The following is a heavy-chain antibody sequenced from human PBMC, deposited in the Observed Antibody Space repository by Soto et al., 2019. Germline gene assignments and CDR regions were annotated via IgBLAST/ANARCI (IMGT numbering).Heavy chain of an antibody. CDR2: IFYSGST. CDR1: GGSISNCY. D-gene: IGHD5-18*01. CDR3: AKDSGYNYGYFRWFDP. J-gene: IGHJ5*02. V-gene: IGHV4-59*01. Sequence: SETLSLTCTVSGGSISNCYWSWSRQPPGRGLEWIGHIFYSGSTNYNPALKSRVTISVDTSKSQFSLKLSSVTAADTAVYYCAKDSGYNYGYFRWFDPWGQGTLVTVS.